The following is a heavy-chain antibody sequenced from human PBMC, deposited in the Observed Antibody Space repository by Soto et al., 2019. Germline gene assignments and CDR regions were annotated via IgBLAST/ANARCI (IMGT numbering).Heavy chain of an antibody. Sequence: QVQLQESGPGLVKPSQTLSLTCTVSGGSISSGDYYWSWIRQPPGKGLEWIGYIYYSGSTYYNPSLKSRVTISVDTSKNQFSLKLSSVTAADTAVYYCARDVRESVTTGFYGMDVWGQGTTVTVSS. J-gene: IGHJ6*02. V-gene: IGHV4-30-4*01. CDR3: ARDVRESVTTGFYGMDV. D-gene: IGHD4-17*01. CDR2: IYYSGST. CDR1: GGSISSGDYY.